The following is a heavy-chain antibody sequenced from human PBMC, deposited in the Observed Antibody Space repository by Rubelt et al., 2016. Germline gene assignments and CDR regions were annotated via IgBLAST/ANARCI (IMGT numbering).Heavy chain of an antibody. CDR2: IWYDGSNK. Sequence: ESGGGLVQPGGSLRLSCVASGFTFSSYGMHWVRQAPGKGLEWVAVIWYDGSNKYYADSVKGRFTISRDNSKNTLYLQMNSLRAEDTAVYYCARGGGSYPRKDYYYMDVWGKGTTVTVSS. J-gene: IGHJ6*03. D-gene: IGHD1-26*01. CDR1: GFTFSSYG. CDR3: ARGGGSYPRKDYYYMDV. V-gene: IGHV3-33*01.